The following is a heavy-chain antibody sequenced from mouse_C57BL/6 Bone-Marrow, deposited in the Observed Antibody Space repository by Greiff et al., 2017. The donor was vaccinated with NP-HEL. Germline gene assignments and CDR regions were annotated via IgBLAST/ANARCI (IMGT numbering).Heavy chain of an antibody. CDR3: ASEGYYGSRYAMDY. CDR2: IWGVGST. CDR1: GFSLTSYG. V-gene: IGHV2-6*01. D-gene: IGHD1-1*01. J-gene: IGHJ4*01. Sequence: VQLQQSGPGLVAPSQSLSITCTVSGFSLTSYGVDWVRQSPGKGLEWLGVIWGVGSTNYNSALKSRLSISKDNSKSQVFLKMNSLQTDDTAMYYCASEGYYGSRYAMDYWGQGTSVTVSS.